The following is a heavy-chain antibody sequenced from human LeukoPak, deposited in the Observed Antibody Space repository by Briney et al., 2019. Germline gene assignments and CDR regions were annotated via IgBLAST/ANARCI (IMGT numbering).Heavy chain of an antibody. D-gene: IGHD4-17*01. CDR3: ARGLRNDYGDYPTLFDY. V-gene: IGHV4-38-2*02. Sequence: SETLSLTCTVSGYSISSGYYWGWIRQPPGKGLEWIGEINHSGSTNYNPSLKSRVTISVDTSKNQFSLKLSSVTAADTAVYYCARGLRNDYGDYPTLFDYWGQGTLVTVSS. CDR1: GYSISSGYY. CDR2: INHSGST. J-gene: IGHJ4*02.